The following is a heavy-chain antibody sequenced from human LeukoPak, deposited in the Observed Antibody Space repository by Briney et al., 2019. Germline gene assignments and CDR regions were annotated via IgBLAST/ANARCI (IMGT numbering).Heavy chain of an antibody. CDR2: IRSTGSNK. V-gene: IGHV3-30*02. J-gene: IGHJ4*02. CDR1: GFTFSTFG. Sequence: GGSLRLSCAASGFPASGFTFSTFGMHWVRQAPGKGLEWVAFIRSTGSNKYYADSVKGRFTISRDDSKNTLYLQMNSLRAEGTAAYYCAKGYYFDILSGYSSLDSWGQGTLVTVSP. D-gene: IGHD3-9*01. CDR3: AKGYYFDILSGYSSLDS.